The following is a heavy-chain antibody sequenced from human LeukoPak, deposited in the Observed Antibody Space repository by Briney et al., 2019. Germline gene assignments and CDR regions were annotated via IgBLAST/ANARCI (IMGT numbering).Heavy chain of an antibody. CDR2: IFSGGCT. Sequence: SGGSLRLSCAACGFTVSSSYMNWVRQAPGKGLEEGSLIFSGGCTYYADAVKGRFTISRDNDKNSLYLQMNRLRDEHTDVYYCARVENLGGNPPYYFDYWGQGTLVTVCS. D-gene: IGHD4-23*01. CDR1: GFTVSSSY. V-gene: IGHV3-53*01. J-gene: IGHJ4*02. CDR3: ARVENLGGNPPYYFDY.